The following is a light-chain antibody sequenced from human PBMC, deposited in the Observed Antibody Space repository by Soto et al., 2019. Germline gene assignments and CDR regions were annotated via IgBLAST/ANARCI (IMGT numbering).Light chain of an antibody. CDR1: QGIRND. V-gene: IGKV1-17*01. Sequence: DIQMTQSPSSLSASVGDRVTITCRASQGIRNDLTWHQQKPGKAPERLMYAASSLQSGVPSRFSGSGSGTEFTLTISSLPPEDVANYYCLQHNSFPLTFGGGTKVEI. CDR3: LQHNSFPLT. J-gene: IGKJ4*01. CDR2: AAS.